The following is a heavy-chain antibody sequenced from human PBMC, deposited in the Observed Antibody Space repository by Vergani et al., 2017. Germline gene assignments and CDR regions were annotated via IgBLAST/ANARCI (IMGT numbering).Heavy chain of an antibody. CDR1: GFTFSSYS. J-gene: IGHJ4*02. Sequence: EVQLVESGGGLVKPGGSLRLSCAASGFTFSSYSMNWVRQAPGKGLEWVSSISSSSSYIYYADSVKGRFTISRDNAKNSLYLQMNSLRAEDTAVYYCARDRPAPPGVGIWGFDYWGQGTLVTVSS. D-gene: IGHD2-8*01. CDR3: ARDRPAPPGVGIWGFDY. V-gene: IGHV3-21*04. CDR2: ISSSSSYI.